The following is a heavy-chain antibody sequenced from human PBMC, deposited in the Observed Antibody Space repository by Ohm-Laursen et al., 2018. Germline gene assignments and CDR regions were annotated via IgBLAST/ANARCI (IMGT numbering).Heavy chain of an antibody. CDR3: AKSDSGTVTRHFDS. CDR1: GGTFSSYA. Sequence: SCKASGGTFSSYAISWVRQAPGKGLEWISVIGGNAVATYYADSVKGRFTISRDNSKNTLYLQMNSLRAEDTAVYYCAKSDSGTVTRHFDSWGQGTLVTVSS. CDR2: IGGNAVAT. J-gene: IGHJ4*02. D-gene: IGHD4-17*01. V-gene: IGHV3-23*01.